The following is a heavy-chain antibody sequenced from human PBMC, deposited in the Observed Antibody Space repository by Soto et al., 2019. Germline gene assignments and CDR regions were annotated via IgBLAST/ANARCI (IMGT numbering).Heavy chain of an antibody. Sequence: TSETLSLTGTVSGGSISSYYWAWIRQPPGKGLEWIGSIYFSGSTYYNSALKSRLAISIDMSKNQFSLNLCSVTDADTAVYYCARHLSESGYDLNYWGQGTPVTVSS. CDR2: IYFSGST. CDR3: ARHLSESGYDLNY. J-gene: IGHJ4*02. D-gene: IGHD5-12*01. V-gene: IGHV4-39*01. CDR1: GGSISSYY.